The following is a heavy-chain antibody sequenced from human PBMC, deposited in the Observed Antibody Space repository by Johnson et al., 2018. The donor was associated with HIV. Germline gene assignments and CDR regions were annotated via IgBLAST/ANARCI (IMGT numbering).Heavy chain of an antibody. V-gene: IGHV3-33*06. CDR3: AKRLTYANSLDAFDI. J-gene: IGHJ3*02. CDR1: VFTFSSYG. CDR2: IWYDGSNK. D-gene: IGHD3-16*01. Sequence: QVQLVESGGGVVQPGRSLGLSCAASVFTFSSYGMHWVRQAPGKGLDWVAVIWYDGSNKYYADSVKGRFTISRDNSKNTLYLQMNSLGAEDTAVYYCAKRLTYANSLDAFDIWGQGTMVTVSS.